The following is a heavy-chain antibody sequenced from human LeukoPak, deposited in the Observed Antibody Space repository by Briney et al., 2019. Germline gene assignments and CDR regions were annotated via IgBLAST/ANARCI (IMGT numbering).Heavy chain of an antibody. V-gene: IGHV3-23*01. CDR1: GFTFSSYA. CDR2: ISGSGGST. J-gene: IGHJ4*02. D-gene: IGHD3-22*01. Sequence: PGGSLRLSCAASGFTFSSYAMSWVRQAPGKRLEWVSAISGSGGSTFYAGSVKGRFTISRDNSQNTLYLQLNSHRHKDPSVYYCAKLGSSGYTFGNEYWGQGTLVTVPS. CDR3: AKLGSSGYTFGNEY.